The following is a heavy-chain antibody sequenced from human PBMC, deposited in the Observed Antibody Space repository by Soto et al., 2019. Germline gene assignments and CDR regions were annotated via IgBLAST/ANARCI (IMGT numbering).Heavy chain of an antibody. V-gene: IGHV3-48*02. CDR1: GFTFSSYS. CDR2: ISSSSSHI. J-gene: IGHJ4*02. CDR3: ARESSSGSYFDY. D-gene: IGHD3-22*01. Sequence: EVQLVESGGGLVQPGGSLRLSCAASGFTFSSYSMNWVRQAPGKGLEWVSYISSSSSHIYYADSVTGRFTISRDNAKNPLYLQMNRLRDEDTAVYYCARESSSGSYFDYWGQGTLVTVSS.